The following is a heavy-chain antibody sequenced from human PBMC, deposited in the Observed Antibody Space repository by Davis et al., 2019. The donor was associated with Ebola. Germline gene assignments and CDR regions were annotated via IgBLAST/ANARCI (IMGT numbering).Heavy chain of an antibody. CDR2: VHPGRRT. Sequence: SETLSLTCAVYNGSVSDHYWNWIRQSPRKGLEWIGEVHPGRRTNYNPSLDSRVIISRDTSKNQFSLELESLTAADAAVYYCVRGRIVVPVGYRGVRSWFDLWAQGTLVIVSS. J-gene: IGHJ5*02. D-gene: IGHD3-10*01. CDR3: VRGRIVVPVGYRGVRSWFDL. CDR1: NGSVSDHY. V-gene: IGHV4-34*01.